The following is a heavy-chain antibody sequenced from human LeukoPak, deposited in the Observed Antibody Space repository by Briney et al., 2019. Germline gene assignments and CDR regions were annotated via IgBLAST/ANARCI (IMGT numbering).Heavy chain of an antibody. CDR1: GGSISSGGYY. Sequence: SQTLSLTCTVSGGSISSGGYYWSWIRQHPGKGLEWIGYIYYSGSTYYNPSLKSRVTISVDTSKNQFSLKLSSVTAADTAVYYCASLGEPEYYFDYWGQGTLVTVSS. CDR3: ASLGEPEYYFDY. J-gene: IGHJ4*02. V-gene: IGHV4-31*03. CDR2: IYYSGST.